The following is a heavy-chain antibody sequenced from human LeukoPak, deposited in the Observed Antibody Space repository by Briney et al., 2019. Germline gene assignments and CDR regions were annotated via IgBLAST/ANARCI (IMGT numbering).Heavy chain of an antibody. CDR3: ARGDFSDSGTYYNRDYYGMDV. J-gene: IGHJ6*02. D-gene: IGHD3-10*01. Sequence: SETLSLTCTVSGGSISSYYWSWIRQPAGKGLEWIGRVYTSGSTNYNPSLKSRVTMSVDTSKNQFSLKLSSVTAADTAVYYCARGDFSDSGTYYNRDYYGMDVWGQGTTVTVSS. CDR1: GGSISSYY. CDR2: VYTSGST. V-gene: IGHV4-4*07.